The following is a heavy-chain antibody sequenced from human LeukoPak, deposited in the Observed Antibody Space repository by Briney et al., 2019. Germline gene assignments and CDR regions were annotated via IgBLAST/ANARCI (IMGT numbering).Heavy chain of an antibody. J-gene: IGHJ4*02. CDR3: ARRGESTNYGDCRFDS. CDR1: GFTFSGYS. D-gene: IGHD4-17*01. CDR2: IKQDGSER. Sequence: GGSLRLSCVASGFTFSGYSMGWVRQAPGRGLEWVANIKQDGSERYYVDSVKGRFTISRDNSKNTLYLQMNSLRAEDTAVYYCARRGESTNYGDCRFDSWGQGTLVIVSS. V-gene: IGHV3-7*03.